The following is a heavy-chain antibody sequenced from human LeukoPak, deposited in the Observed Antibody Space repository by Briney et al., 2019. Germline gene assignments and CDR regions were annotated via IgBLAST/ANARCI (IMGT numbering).Heavy chain of an antibody. D-gene: IGHD3-10*01. Sequence: GASVKVPCKTSGYTFTGYYMHWVRQAPGQGLEWMGRINPNSGGTNYAQNFQGRVTMTRDTSINTAYMDLSNLRSDDTAVYYCARDASKRGSNWFDPWGQGTLVTVSS. CDR2: INPNSGGT. J-gene: IGHJ5*02. CDR3: ARDASKRGSNWFDP. CDR1: GYTFTGYY. V-gene: IGHV1-2*06.